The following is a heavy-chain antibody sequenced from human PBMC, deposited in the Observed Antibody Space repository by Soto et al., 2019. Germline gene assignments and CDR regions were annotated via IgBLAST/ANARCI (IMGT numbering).Heavy chain of an antibody. CDR2: INSDGSST. D-gene: IGHD3-10*01. J-gene: IGHJ6*03. V-gene: IGHV3-74*01. Sequence: EVQLVESGGGLVQPGGSLRLSCAASGFTFSSYWMHWVRQAPGKGLVWVSRINSDGSSTSYADSVKGRFTISRDNAKNTLYLQMNSLRAEDTAVYYCARAKQYYYGSGSYYGGYYYYYYMDVWGKGTTVTVSS. CDR3: ARAKQYYYGSGSYYGGYYYYYYMDV. CDR1: GFTFSSYW.